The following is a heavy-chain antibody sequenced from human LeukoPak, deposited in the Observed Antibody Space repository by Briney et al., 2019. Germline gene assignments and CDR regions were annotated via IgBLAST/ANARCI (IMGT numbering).Heavy chain of an antibody. D-gene: IGHD3-22*01. CDR2: IYYSGTT. CDR3: ARDRYYYDSSDYSRLDY. Sequence: SETLSLTCSVSRGSISSSNYYWGWIRQPPGKGLEWIGNIYYSGTTYYNPSLPSLKSRVTILVDTSKNQFSLRLRSVTAADTAVYYCARDRYYYDSSDYSRLDYWGQGTLVTVSS. J-gene: IGHJ4*02. V-gene: IGHV4-39*07. CDR1: RGSISSSNYY.